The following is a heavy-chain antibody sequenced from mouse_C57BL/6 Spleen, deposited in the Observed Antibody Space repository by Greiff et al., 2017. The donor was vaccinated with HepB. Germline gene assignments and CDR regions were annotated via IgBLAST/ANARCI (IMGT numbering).Heavy chain of an antibody. CDR2: INPNNGGT. CDR1: GYTFTDYY. CDR3: AKVVYGRGYAMDY. Sequence: EVQLQQSGPELVKPGASVKISCKASGYTFTDYYMNWVKQSHGKSLEWIGDINPNNGGTSYNQKFKGKATLTVDKSSSTAYMELRSLTSEDSAVYYCAKVVYGRGYAMDYWGQGTSVTVSS. J-gene: IGHJ4*01. V-gene: IGHV1-26*01. D-gene: IGHD1-1*01.